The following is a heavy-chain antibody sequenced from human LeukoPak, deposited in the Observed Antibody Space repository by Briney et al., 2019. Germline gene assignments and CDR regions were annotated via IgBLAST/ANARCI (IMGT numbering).Heavy chain of an antibody. D-gene: IGHD3-3*01. CDR1: DGSFSGYY. CDR3: ARGLNDSWTGENY. V-gene: IGHV4-34*01. J-gene: IGHJ4*02. Sequence: SETLSLTCAVYDGSFSGYYWSWIRQPPGKGLEWIGEINHSGSTNYNPSLKSRVTISLDTSKSQFTLKVRYVTAADTAVYYCARGLNDSWTGENYWGQGTLVTVSS. CDR2: INHSGST.